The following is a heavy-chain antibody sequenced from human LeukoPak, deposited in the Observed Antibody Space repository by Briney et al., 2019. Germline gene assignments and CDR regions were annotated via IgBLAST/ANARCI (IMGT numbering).Heavy chain of an antibody. J-gene: IGHJ3*02. CDR1: DGSSSSSSYY. CDR3: ARDLSGWYAQFDI. CDR2: SYYSGGT. D-gene: IGHD6-19*01. Sequence: PSETLSLTCSVSDGSSSSSSYYWGWIRQPPGKGLEWIGSSYYSGGTYYNPSLKSRVTISVDTSKNQFSLMLSSVTAADTAVYYCARDLSGWYAQFDIWGQGTMVTVSS. V-gene: IGHV4-39*07.